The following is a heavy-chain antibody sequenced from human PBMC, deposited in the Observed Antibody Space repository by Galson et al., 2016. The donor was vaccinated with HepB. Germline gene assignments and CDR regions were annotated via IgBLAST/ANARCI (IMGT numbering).Heavy chain of an antibody. CDR1: GFSFSAYW. D-gene: IGHD6-19*01. CDR3: VRDGAVPGLGFDP. V-gene: IGHV3-74*01. CDR2: IKIDGSMT. Sequence: SLRLSCAASGFSFSAYWMHWVRQAPGKGLVWVSRIKIDGSMTNYADSVKGRFTISRDNAKSTLYLQMNSLRVEDTAVYYCVRDGAVPGLGFDPWGQGALVSVSS. J-gene: IGHJ5*02.